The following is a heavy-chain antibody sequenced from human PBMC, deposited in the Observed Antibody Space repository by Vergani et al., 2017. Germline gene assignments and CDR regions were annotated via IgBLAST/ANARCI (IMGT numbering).Heavy chain of an antibody. V-gene: IGHV1-69*01. J-gene: IGHJ4*02. D-gene: IGHD3-22*01. CDR1: GGTFSSYA. CDR2: IIPSFGTA. Sequence: QVQLVQSGAEVKKPGSSVKVSCKASGGTFSSYAISWVRQAPGKGLEWMGGIIPSFGTANYAQKFQGRVTITADESTSTAYMELSSLRSEDTAVYYCASDSVNSSGYYFWGQGTLVTVSS. CDR3: ASDSVNSSGYYF.